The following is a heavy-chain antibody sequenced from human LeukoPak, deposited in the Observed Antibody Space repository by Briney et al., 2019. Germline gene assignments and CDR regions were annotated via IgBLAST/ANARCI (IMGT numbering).Heavy chain of an antibody. V-gene: IGHV4-4*07. CDR2: IYTSGST. CDR3: ARDNAAKGINYYYYMDV. CDR1: GGSISSYY. J-gene: IGHJ6*03. D-gene: IGHD5-18*01. Sequence: SETLSLTCTVSGGSISSYYWSWIRQPAGKGLEWIGRIYTSGSTNYNPSLKSRVTMSVDTSKNQFSLKLSSVTAADTAVYYCARDNAAKGINYYYYMDVRGKGTTVTVSS.